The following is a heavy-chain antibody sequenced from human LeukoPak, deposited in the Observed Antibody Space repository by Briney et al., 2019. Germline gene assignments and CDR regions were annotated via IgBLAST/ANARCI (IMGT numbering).Heavy chain of an antibody. Sequence: SSETLSLTCTVSGASIDNYYWDWIRQSPRKGLEWIACISNSGSTKYNPSLTDRVTMSVDRSKNQVSLRLRSVTAADTGVYYCTKGYYEPFDKWGQGTLVTVSS. V-gene: IGHV4-59*13. CDR2: ISNSGST. J-gene: IGHJ4*02. CDR1: GASIDNYY. D-gene: IGHD3-22*01. CDR3: TKGYYEPFDK.